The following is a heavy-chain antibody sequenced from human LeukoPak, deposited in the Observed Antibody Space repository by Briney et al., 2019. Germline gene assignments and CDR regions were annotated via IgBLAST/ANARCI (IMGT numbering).Heavy chain of an antibody. CDR2: VYHTGLN. CDR3: ARSQDGRYDGSGYYFDY. D-gene: IGHD3-22*01. J-gene: IGHJ4*02. V-gene: IGHV4-4*02. Sequence: SETLSLTCGVSDASIRSSHWWSWVRQPPGKGPEWIGEVYHTGLNNYNPSLQSRLTISVDKSKNQFSLSLSSVTAADTAVYYCARSQDGRYDGSGYYFDYWGQGILVIVS. CDR1: DASIRSSHW.